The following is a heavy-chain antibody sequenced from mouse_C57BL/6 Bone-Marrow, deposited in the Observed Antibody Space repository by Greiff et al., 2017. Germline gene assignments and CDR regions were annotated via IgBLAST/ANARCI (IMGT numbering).Heavy chain of an antibody. CDR1: GYTFTSYT. D-gene: IGHD2-3*01. Sequence: QVQLQQSGAELARPGASVKMSCKASGYTFTSYTMHWVKQRPGQGLEWIGYINPSSGYITYNQKFKDKATLTADKSSSTAYMQLSSLTSEASAVYDCADGYYAEYYFDYWGQGTTLTVSS. CDR3: ADGYYAEYYFDY. J-gene: IGHJ2*01. V-gene: IGHV1-4*01. CDR2: INPSSGYI.